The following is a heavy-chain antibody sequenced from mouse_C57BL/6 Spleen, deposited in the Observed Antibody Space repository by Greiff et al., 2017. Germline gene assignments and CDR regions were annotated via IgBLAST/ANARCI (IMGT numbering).Heavy chain of an antibody. V-gene: IGHV5-17*01. Sequence: EVQLVESGGGLVKPGGSLKLSCAASGFTFSDYGMHWVRQAPEKGLEWVAYISSGSSTIYYADTVKGRFTISRDNAKNTLFLQMTSLRSEDTAMYYCARERTEYYFDDWGQGTTLTVSS. CDR3: ARERTEYYFDD. CDR2: ISSGSSTI. CDR1: GFTFSDYG. J-gene: IGHJ2*01.